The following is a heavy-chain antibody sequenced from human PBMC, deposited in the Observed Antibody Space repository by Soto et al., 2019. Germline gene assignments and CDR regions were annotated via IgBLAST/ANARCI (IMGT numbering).Heavy chain of an antibody. V-gene: IGHV4-31*03. Sequence: PWETLSLTCTVSGGSISSGGYYWSWIRQHPGKGLEWIGYIYYSGSTYYNPSLKSRVTISVDTSKNQFSLKLSSVTAADTAVYYCARGQVTMIALDYWGQGTLVTVSS. CDR2: IYYSGST. CDR3: ARGQVTMIALDY. J-gene: IGHJ4*02. CDR1: GGSISSGGYY. D-gene: IGHD3-22*01.